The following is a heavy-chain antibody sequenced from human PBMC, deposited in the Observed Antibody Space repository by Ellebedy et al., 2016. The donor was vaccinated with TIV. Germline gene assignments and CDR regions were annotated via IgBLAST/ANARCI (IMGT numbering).Heavy chain of an antibody. CDR2: IKGDGTDT. CDR3: ARRGASGWYWGYFDS. J-gene: IGHJ4*02. Sequence: GESLKISCATSEFTFTNYWMHWVRQAPGKGLEWVSRIKGDGTDTDYADSVKGRFTISRDNAKDTLYLQMNRLRPEDTAVYYCARRGASGWYWGYFDSWGQGILVTVSS. CDR1: EFTFTNYW. V-gene: IGHV3-74*01. D-gene: IGHD6-19*01.